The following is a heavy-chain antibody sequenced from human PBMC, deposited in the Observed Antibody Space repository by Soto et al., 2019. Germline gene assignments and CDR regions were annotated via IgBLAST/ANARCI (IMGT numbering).Heavy chain of an antibody. CDR3: ARDRRMPYSSGWTQVNWFDP. V-gene: IGHV1-3*01. D-gene: IGHD6-19*01. CDR1: GYTFTSYA. J-gene: IGHJ5*02. CDR2: INAGNGNT. Sequence: QVPLVQSGAEVKKPGASVKVSCKASGYTFTSYAMHWVRQAPGQRLEWMGWINAGNGNTKYSQKFQGRVTITRDTSASTAYMELSSLRSEDTAVYYCARDRRMPYSSGWTQVNWFDPWGQGTLVTVSS.